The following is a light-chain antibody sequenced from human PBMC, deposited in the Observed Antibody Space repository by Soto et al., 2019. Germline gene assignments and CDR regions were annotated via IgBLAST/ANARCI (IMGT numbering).Light chain of an antibody. Sequence: QSVLTQPPSVSGSPGQSVTISCTGTSSDVGAYDYVSWYQQHPGKAPKLMIYDVSKRPSGVPDRFSGSKSGNTASLTISGLQAEDEADYYCCSYAGSYASDYVFGAGTKVTLL. CDR3: CSYAGSYASDYV. CDR2: DVS. CDR1: SSDVGAYDY. J-gene: IGLJ1*01. V-gene: IGLV2-11*01.